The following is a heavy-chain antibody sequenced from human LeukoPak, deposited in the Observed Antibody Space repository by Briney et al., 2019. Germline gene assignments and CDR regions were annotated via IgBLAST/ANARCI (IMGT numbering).Heavy chain of an antibody. D-gene: IGHD3-3*01. J-gene: IGHJ4*02. CDR3: ARVRITIFGVDHYYFDY. Sequence: ASVKVSCKASGYTFTGYYMHWVRQAPGQGLEWMGWINPNSGGTNYAQKFQGRVTMTRDTSISTAYMELSRLRSDDTAVYYCARVRITIFGVDHYYFDYWGQGTLVTVSS. CDR1: GYTFTGYY. V-gene: IGHV1-2*02. CDR2: INPNSGGT.